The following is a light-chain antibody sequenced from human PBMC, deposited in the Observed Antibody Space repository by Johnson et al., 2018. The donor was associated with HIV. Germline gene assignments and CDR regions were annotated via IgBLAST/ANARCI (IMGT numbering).Light chain of an antibody. Sequence: QSVLTQPPSVSAAPGQKVTISCSGSSSNIGNNYVSWYQQLPGTAPKLLIYDNNKRPSGIPDRFSGSKSGTSATLGITGLQIGDEADYYCGTWDSSLSGVFGTGTKVTVL. CDR3: GTWDSSLSGV. V-gene: IGLV1-51*01. CDR2: DNN. J-gene: IGLJ1*01. CDR1: SSNIGNNY.